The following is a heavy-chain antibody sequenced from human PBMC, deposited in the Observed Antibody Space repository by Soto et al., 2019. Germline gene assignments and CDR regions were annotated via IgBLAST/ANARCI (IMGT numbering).Heavy chain of an antibody. D-gene: IGHD3-3*01. J-gene: IGHJ6*03. CDR3: AATIAYYYMDV. Sequence: QVQLVESGGGVVQPGRSLRLSCAASGFTFSSYGMHWVRQAPGKGLEWVAVISYDGSNKYYADSVKGRFTISRDNSKNTLYLQMNSLRAEDTAVYYCAATIAYYYMDVWGKGTTVTVPS. V-gene: IGHV3-30*03. CDR1: GFTFSSYG. CDR2: ISYDGSNK.